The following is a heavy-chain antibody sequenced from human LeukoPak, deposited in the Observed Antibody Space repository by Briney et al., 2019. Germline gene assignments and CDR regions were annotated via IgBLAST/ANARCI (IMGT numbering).Heavy chain of an antibody. CDR1: GGSISSSNW. V-gene: IGHV4-4*02. Sequence: SETLSLTCAVSGGSISSSNWWSWVRQPPGKGLEWIGEIYHSGSTNYNPSLKSRVTISVDKPRNQFSLKLSSVTAADTAVYYCAREERDYYDSSGYYYWGQGTLVTVSS. D-gene: IGHD3-22*01. CDR3: AREERDYYDSSGYYY. J-gene: IGHJ4*02. CDR2: IYHSGST.